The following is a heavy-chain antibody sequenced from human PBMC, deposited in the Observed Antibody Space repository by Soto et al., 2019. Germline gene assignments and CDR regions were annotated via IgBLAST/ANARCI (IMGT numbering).Heavy chain of an antibody. CDR2: IVSDGSAK. V-gene: IGHV3-33*01. CDR3: ARDDAFGNENGFDL. CDR1: GFPFSTYG. D-gene: IGHD1-1*01. Sequence: QVQLVESGGGVVQPGTSLRLSCAVSGFPFSTYGFHWVRQPPGKGLEWVAVIVSDGSAKYHADSVEGRFTISRDNSKDTLYLQMNSLRAEDTAVYYCARDDAFGNENGFDLWGQGTIVTVSS. J-gene: IGHJ3*01.